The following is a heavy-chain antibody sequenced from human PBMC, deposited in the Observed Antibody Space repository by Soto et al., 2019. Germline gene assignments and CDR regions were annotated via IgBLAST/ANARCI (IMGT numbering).Heavy chain of an antibody. CDR3: AREVAGTGAFDY. D-gene: IGHD2-8*02. J-gene: IGHJ4*02. CDR1: GGSITSVNHY. Sequence: QVQLEQSGPGLVKPSQTLSLTCDISGGSITSVNHYWSWIRQSPGEGLEWIGYIFDGGTTHYNPSLKGRVTITGDSSQTQFSLTIHSVTVADTAVYYCAREVAGTGAFDYWGRGTPVTVSS. CDR2: IFDGGTT. V-gene: IGHV4-31*02.